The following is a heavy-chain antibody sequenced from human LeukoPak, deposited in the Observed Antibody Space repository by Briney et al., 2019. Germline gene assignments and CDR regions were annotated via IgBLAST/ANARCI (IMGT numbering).Heavy chain of an antibody. D-gene: IGHD6-19*01. CDR3: ARDYGYSSGWYVGEYYFDY. CDR2: INPSGGST. Sequence: ASVKVSCKASGYTFTSYYMHWVRQAPGQGLEWMGIINPSGGSTSYAQKFQGRVTMTRDTSTSTVYMELSSLRSEDTAAYYCARDYGYSSGWYVGEYYFDYWGQGTLVTVSS. J-gene: IGHJ4*02. CDR1: GYTFTSYY. V-gene: IGHV1-46*01.